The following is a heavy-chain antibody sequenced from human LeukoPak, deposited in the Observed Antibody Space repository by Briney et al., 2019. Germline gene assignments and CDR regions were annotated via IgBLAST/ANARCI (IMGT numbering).Heavy chain of an antibody. D-gene: IGHD2-15*01. CDR2: IYHSGST. V-gene: IGHV4-4*02. J-gene: IGHJ4*02. Sequence: PSETLSLTCAVPGGSISSSDWWSWVRQPPGKGLEWIGEIYHSGSTNYNPSLKSRVTISVDKSKNQFSLKLSSVTAADTAVYYCARVYCSGGSCYPPGFDYWGQGTLVTVSS. CDR3: ARVYCSGGSCYPPGFDY. CDR1: GGSISSSDW.